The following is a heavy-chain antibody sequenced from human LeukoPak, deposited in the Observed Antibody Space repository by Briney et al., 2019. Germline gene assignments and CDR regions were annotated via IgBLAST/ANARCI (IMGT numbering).Heavy chain of an antibody. D-gene: IGHD3-10*01. J-gene: IGHJ4*02. CDR2: INPNSGGT. V-gene: IGHV1-2*06. CDR1: GYTFTGYY. CDR3: AAISVRGVIITASKGSIDY. Sequence: GASVKVSCKASGYTFTGYYMHWVRQAPGQGLEWMGRINPNSGGTNYAQKFQERVTITRDMSTSTAYMELSSLRSEDTAVYYCAAISVRGVIITASKGSIDYWGQGTLVTVSS.